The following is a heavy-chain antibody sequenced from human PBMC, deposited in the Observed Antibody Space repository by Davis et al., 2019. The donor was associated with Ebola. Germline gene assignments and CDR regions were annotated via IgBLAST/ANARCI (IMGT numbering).Heavy chain of an antibody. CDR2: ISSKAYGGTT. D-gene: IGHD4-17*01. J-gene: IGHJ4*02. CDR3: TRDRYDYGDYGGNY. Sequence: GESLKISCAASGFTFSSYAMSWVRQASGKGLVWVGFISSKAYGGTTEYAASVKGRFTISRDDSKSIAYLQMNSLKTEDTAVYYCTRDRYDYGDYGGNYWGQGTLVTVSS. V-gene: IGHV3-49*04. CDR1: GFTFSSYA.